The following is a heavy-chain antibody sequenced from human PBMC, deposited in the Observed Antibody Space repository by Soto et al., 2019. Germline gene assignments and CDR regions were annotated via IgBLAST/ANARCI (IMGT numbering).Heavy chain of an antibody. CDR3: ARVTRYCTNGVCYGGWYFDY. CDR1: GFTFSSYD. D-gene: IGHD2-8*01. CDR2: IGTAGDT. V-gene: IGHV3-13*01. J-gene: IGHJ4*02. Sequence: PGGSLRLSCAASGFTFSSYDMHWVRQATGKGLEWVSAIGTAGDTYYPGSVKGRFTISRENAKNSLYLQMNSLRAGDTAVYYCARVTRYCTNGVCYGGWYFDYWGQGTLVTVSS.